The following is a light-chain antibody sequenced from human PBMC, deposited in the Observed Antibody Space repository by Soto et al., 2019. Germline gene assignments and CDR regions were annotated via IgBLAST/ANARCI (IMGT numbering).Light chain of an antibody. CDR1: QSVSTN. CDR3: QQYVNWSWA. J-gene: IGKJ1*01. Sequence: EIVMTQSPATLSVSPGERATLSCRASQSVSTNLAWYQQKPGQAPRLLIYGASTRANGIPARFSGSASGTEFTLTITSLQSEDFAVYYCQQYVNWSWAFGQGTKVDIK. V-gene: IGKV3-15*01. CDR2: GAS.